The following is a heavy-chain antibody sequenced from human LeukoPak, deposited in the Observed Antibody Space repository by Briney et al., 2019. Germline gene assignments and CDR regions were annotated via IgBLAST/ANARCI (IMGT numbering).Heavy chain of an antibody. Sequence: GGSLRLSCEVSGFTFSSYWMNWVRQVPGKGLEWVANIKQDGSDKYYVDSVKGRFTISRDNAKNSLYLQMNSLRAEDTAVYYCARVRDDAFDIWGQGTMVTVSS. D-gene: IGHD3-10*01. J-gene: IGHJ3*02. V-gene: IGHV3-7*01. CDR2: IKQDGSDK. CDR1: GFTFSSYW. CDR3: ARVRDDAFDI.